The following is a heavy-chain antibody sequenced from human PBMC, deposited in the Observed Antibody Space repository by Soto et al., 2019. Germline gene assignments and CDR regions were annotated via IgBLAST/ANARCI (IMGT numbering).Heavy chain of an antibody. CDR2: INHSGST. D-gene: IGHD5-18*01. CDR1: GGSFSGYY. V-gene: IGHV4-34*01. J-gene: IGHJ5*02. Sequence: SSETLSLTCAVYGGSFSGYYWSWIRQPPGKGLEWIGEINHSGSTNYNPSLKSRVTISVDTSKNQFSLKLSSVTAADTAVYYCARAEESYSYGYLGWFDPWGQGTLVTVSS. CDR3: ARAEESYSYGYLGWFDP.